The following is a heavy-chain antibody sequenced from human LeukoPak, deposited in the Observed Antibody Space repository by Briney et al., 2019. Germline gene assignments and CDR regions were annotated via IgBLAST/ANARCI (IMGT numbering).Heavy chain of an antibody. CDR1: GYTFTGYY. V-gene: IGHV1-2*02. J-gene: IGHJ5*02. D-gene: IGHD1-26*01. CDR2: INPNSGGT. CDR3: ARGIVGATTPFDP. Sequence: ASVKVSCKASGYTFTGYYMHWVRQAPGQGLEWMGWINPNSGGTNYAQKFQGRGTMTRDTSISTAYMELSRLRSDDTAVYYCARGIVGATTPFDPWGQGTLVTVSS.